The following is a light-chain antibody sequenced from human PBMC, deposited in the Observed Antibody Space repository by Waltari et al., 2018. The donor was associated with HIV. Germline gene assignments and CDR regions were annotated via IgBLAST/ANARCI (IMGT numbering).Light chain of an antibody. CDR1: QSVSSN. V-gene: IGKV3-15*01. CDR2: GAS. J-gene: IGKJ1*01. Sequence: EIVMTQSPATLSVSPGERATLSCRASQSVSSNLAWYQQKPGQAPRLLIYGASTRAPGIPARFSGSGSGTEFTLTISSLQSEDFAVYHCQQYNNWPPWTFGQGTKVEIK. CDR3: QQYNNWPPWT.